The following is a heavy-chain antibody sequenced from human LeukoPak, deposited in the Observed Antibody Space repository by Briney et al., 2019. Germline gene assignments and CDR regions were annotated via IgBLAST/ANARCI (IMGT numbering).Heavy chain of an antibody. D-gene: IGHD5-12*01. CDR1: GGSFSGYY. Sequence: PSETLSLTCAVYGGSFSGYYWSWIRQPPGKGLEWIGEINHSGSTNYNPSLKSRVTISVDTSKNQFSLKLSSVTAADTAVYYCARTAGYSGYDYNSWGQGTLVTVSS. CDR2: INHSGST. J-gene: IGHJ4*02. V-gene: IGHV4-34*01. CDR3: ARTAGYSGYDYNS.